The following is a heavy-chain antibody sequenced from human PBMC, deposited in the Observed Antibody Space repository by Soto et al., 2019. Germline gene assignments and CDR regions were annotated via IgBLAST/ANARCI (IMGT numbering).Heavy chain of an antibody. J-gene: IGHJ4*02. V-gene: IGHV3-48*03. CDR1: GFAFSNYE. D-gene: IGHD3-3*02. CDR3: ARESFSASPNFFDY. CDR2: ISLSGSTI. Sequence: GVSLRLSCAASGFAFSNYEMNWVRQSPGKGLEWVSYISLSGSTIYYADSVKGRFTISRDDAKNSLYLQMNSLRADDTAVYYCARESFSASPNFFDYWGQGTLVTVSS.